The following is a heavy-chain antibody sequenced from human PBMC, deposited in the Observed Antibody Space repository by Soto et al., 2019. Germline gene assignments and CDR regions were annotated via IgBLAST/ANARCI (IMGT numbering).Heavy chain of an antibody. D-gene: IGHD3-22*01. V-gene: IGHV3-23*01. CDR2: ISSSGRKT. CDR1: GFTVSSYA. Sequence: EVQLLEAGGGSVQPGGSMSLSCAGSGFTVSSYAMSWVRQAPGKWLHGVSGISSSGRKTYYADSVKGRFTISRDNAKSTVYLQTYSLRAEETAVYSCARMYYYGSTGYWRHFDFWGQGTLVTVYS. CDR3: ARMYYYGSTGYWRHFDF. J-gene: IGHJ4*02.